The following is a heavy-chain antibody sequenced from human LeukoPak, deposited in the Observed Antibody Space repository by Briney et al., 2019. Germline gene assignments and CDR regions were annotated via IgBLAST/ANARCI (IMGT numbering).Heavy chain of an antibody. CDR3: AKDQLNRFCSSGSCSVTHDF. J-gene: IGHJ4*02. CDR2: ITGSTRTT. CDR1: GFIFNAYG. D-gene: IGHD2-15*01. V-gene: IGHV3-23*01. Sequence: GGSLRLSCAASGFIFNAYGMSWVRQAPGQGLEWVSSITGSTRTTYYADSVKGRFTISRDNSRNTLYLQMNSLGAEDTAIYYCAKDQLNRFCSSGSCSVTHDFWGQGTLVTVSS.